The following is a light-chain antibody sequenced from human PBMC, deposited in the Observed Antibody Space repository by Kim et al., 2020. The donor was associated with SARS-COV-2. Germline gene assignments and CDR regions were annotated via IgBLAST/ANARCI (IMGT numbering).Light chain of an antibody. Sequence: GQKVLISCSGSSSNSGRNGVSWYSQLPGTAPKPLIYYNNQRPSGVPDRFSASKSGTSASLAISGLQSEDEAEYYCATWDNGLSRWVFGGGTQLTVL. V-gene: IGLV1-44*01. CDR3: ATWDNGLSRWV. J-gene: IGLJ3*02. CDR1: SSNSGRNG. CDR2: YNN.